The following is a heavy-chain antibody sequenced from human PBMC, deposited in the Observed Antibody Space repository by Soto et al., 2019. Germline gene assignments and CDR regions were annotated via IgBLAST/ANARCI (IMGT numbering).Heavy chain of an antibody. CDR2: ISWTSGSI. CDR3: AKGSWYYYDRSGYLDY. V-gene: IGHV3-9*01. D-gene: IGHD3-22*01. Sequence: EVQLVESGGGLVQPGRSLRLSCAASGFTFDDYAVHWVRQAPGKGLEWVSGISWTSGSIGYADSVKGRFTISRDNAKTSLYLKMNSLRAEDTALYYCAKGSWYYYDRSGYLDYWGQGTLVTVSS. J-gene: IGHJ4*02. CDR1: GFTFDDYA.